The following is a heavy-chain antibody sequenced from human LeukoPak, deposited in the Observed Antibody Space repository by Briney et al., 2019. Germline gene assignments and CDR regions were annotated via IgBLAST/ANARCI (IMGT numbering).Heavy chain of an antibody. Sequence: GASVKVSCKASGYTFTSYDINWVRQATGQGLERMGWMNPNSGNTGYAQKFQGRVTMTRNTSISTAYMELSSLRSEDTAVYYCARGPYLYGSGSYEGYWGQGTLVTVSS. CDR1: GYTFTSYD. V-gene: IGHV1-8*01. CDR2: MNPNSGNT. D-gene: IGHD3-10*01. CDR3: ARGPYLYGSGSYEGY. J-gene: IGHJ4*02.